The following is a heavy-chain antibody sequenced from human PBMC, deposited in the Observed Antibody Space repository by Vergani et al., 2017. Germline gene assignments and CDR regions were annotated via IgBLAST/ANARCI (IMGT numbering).Heavy chain of an antibody. D-gene: IGHD2-2*01. J-gene: IGHJ6*02. CDR2: ISSSSSYI. CDR3: ARGGYCSSTSCRYYYYYGMDV. Sequence: EVQLVESGGGLVKPGGSLRLSCAASGFTFSSYSMNWVRQAPGKGLEWVSSISSSSSYIYYADSVKGRFTISSDNAKNSLYLQMNSLRAEDTAVYYCARGGYCSSTSCRYYYYYGMDVWGQGTTVTVSS. CDR1: GFTFSSYS. V-gene: IGHV3-21*01.